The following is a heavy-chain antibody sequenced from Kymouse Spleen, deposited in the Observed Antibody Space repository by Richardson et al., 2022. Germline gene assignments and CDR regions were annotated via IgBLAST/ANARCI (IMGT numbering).Heavy chain of an antibody. J-gene: IGHJ4*02. CDR1: GFTFSSYG. CDR3: ARDAITMVRALDY. Sequence: QVQLVESGGGVVQPGRSLRLSCAASGFTFSSYGMHWVRQAPGKGLEWVAVIWYDGSNKYYADSVKGRFTISRDNSKNTLYLQMNSLRAEDTAVYYCARDAITMVRALDYWGQGTLVTVSS. V-gene: IGHV3-33*01. D-gene: IGHD3-10*01. CDR2: IWYDGSNK.